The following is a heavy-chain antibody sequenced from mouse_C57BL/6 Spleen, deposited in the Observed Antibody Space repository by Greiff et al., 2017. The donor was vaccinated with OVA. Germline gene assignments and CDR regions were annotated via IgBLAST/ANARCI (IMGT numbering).Heavy chain of an antibody. D-gene: IGHD2-2*01. Sequence: EVKVVESGGDLVKPGGSLKLSCAASGFTFSSYGMSWVRQTPDKRLEWVATISSGGSYTYYPDSVKGRFTISRDNAKNTLYLQMSSLKSEDTAMYYCARGTRSTMVTTNAMDYWGQGTSVTVSS. J-gene: IGHJ4*01. CDR2: ISSGGSYT. CDR3: ARGTRSTMVTTNAMDY. V-gene: IGHV5-6*01. CDR1: GFTFSSYG.